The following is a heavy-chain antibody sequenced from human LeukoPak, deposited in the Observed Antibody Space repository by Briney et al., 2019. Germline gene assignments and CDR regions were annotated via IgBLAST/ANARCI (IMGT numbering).Heavy chain of an antibody. D-gene: IGHD1-26*01. CDR1: GFTFSSHS. CDR3: ASLVGATTKPDSDH. CDR2: ISSSGSYI. Sequence: GGSLRLSCAASGFTFSSHSMNWVRQAPGKGLEWVSSISSSGSYIYNADSVKGRFTISRDNAESSLYLQTNSLRVEDTAVYYCASLVGATTKPDSDHWGQGTLVTVSS. V-gene: IGHV3-21*01. J-gene: IGHJ4*02.